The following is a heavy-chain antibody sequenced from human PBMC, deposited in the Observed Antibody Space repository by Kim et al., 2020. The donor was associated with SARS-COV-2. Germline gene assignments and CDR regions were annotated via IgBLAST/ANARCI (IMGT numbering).Heavy chain of an antibody. CDR1: GFTFSSYA. D-gene: IGHD1-26*01. Sequence: GGSLRLSCAASGFTFSSYAMHWVRQAPGKGLEWVAVISYDGSNKYYADSVKGRFTISRDNSKNTLYLQMNSLRAEDTAVYYCARDLTEWELSCFDYWGQGTLVTVSS. J-gene: IGHJ4*02. CDR3: ARDLTEWELSCFDY. CDR2: ISYDGSNK. V-gene: IGHV3-30*04.